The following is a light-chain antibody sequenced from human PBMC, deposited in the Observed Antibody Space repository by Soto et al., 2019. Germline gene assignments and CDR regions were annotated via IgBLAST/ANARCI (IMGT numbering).Light chain of an antibody. CDR3: RHYNSWPYT. CDR1: QSVSSN. V-gene: IGKV3-15*01. Sequence: EIVMTQSPDTLSVSPGERATLSCRASQSVSSNLAWYQQKPGQAPRLLIYGASTRATGFPARFSGSGSGTEFTLTISSLQSEDFAVYYCRHYNSWPYTCDQATKVEIK. CDR2: GAS. J-gene: IGKJ2*01.